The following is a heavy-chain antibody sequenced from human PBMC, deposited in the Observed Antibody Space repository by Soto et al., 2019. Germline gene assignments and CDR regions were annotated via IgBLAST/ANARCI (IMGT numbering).Heavy chain of an antibody. J-gene: IGHJ4*02. CDR3: ARRGSSSISFDY. CDR2: INHSGST. Sequence: SETLSLTCAVYGGSFSGYYWTWIRQPPGTGLEWIGEINHSGSTNYNPSLKSRVTKDTSKKQVVLTLTNMDPVDTATYYCARRGSSSISFDYWGQGTLVTVSS. D-gene: IGHD6-13*01. CDR1: GGSFSGYY. V-gene: IGHV4-34*01.